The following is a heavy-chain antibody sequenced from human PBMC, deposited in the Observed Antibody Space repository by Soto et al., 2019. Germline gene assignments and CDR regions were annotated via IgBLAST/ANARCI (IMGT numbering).Heavy chain of an antibody. CDR2: LDGDDTSA. CDR1: GFTFSDYW. D-gene: IGHD3-3*01. CDR3: ARGRFLEWSPFDY. V-gene: IGHV3-74*01. J-gene: IGHJ4*02. Sequence: GGSVRLSCAASGFTFSDYWMHWVRQAPGKGLVWVSRLDGDDTSANYADSVRGRFSISRDNANNTLYLEMNGLSAEDTAVYYCARGRFLEWSPFDYWGQGALVTVSS.